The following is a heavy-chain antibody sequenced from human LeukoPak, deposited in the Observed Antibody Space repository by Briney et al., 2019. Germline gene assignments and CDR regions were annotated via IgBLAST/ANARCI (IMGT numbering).Heavy chain of an antibody. J-gene: IGHJ4*02. CDR1: GGTFSSYA. CDR3: ARGYSNRPVYYFDY. CDR2: IIPIFGTA. D-gene: IGHD4-11*01. Sequence: ASVKVSCKASGGTFSSYAISWVRQAPGQGLEWMGGIIPIFGTANYAQKFQGRVTITTDESTSTAYMELSSLRSEDTAVYYCARGYSNRPVYYFDYWGQGTLVTVSS. V-gene: IGHV1-69*05.